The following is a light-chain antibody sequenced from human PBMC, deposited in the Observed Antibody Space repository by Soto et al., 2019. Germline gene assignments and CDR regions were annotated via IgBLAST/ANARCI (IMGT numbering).Light chain of an antibody. CDR1: QSVRSTY. CDR2: GTS. J-gene: IGKJ4*01. CDR3: QQYRSSLA. Sequence: ELDLPQTPSTKYLSPGERATLSCRASQSVRSTYLAWYQQKPGQAPRVLIYGTSSRATGIPDRFSGSGSGTDFTLTISRLEPEDFAVYYCQQYRSSLAFGGRT. V-gene: IGKV3-20*01.